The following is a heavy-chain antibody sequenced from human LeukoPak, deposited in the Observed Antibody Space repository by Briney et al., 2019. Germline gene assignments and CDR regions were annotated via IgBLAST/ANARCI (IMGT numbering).Heavy chain of an antibody. D-gene: IGHD1-26*01. V-gene: IGHV4-39*01. CDR1: GGSISSSSYY. J-gene: IGHJ5*02. Sequence: SETLSLTCTVSGGSISSSSYYWGWIRQPPGKGLEWIGSIYYSGSTYYNPSLKSRVTISVDTSKNQFSLKLSSVTAADTAVYYCARHGKLLLALTNWFDPWGQGTLVTVSS. CDR2: IYYSGST. CDR3: ARHGKLLLALTNWFDP.